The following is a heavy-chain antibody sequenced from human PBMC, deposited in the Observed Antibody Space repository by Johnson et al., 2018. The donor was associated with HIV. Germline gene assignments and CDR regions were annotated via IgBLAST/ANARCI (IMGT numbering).Heavy chain of an antibody. CDR1: GFTFSDYY. Sequence: QVQLVESGGGLVKPGGSLRLSCAASGFTFSDYYMSWIRQAPGKGLEWVSYISSSGISIYYIDSVKGRFTISRDNAKNSLYLQMNSLRAEDTALYYCARELYAILGAFDIWCQGTMVIVSS. J-gene: IGHJ3*02. D-gene: IGHD1-26*01. CDR2: ISSSGISI. V-gene: IGHV3-11*01. CDR3: ARELYAILGAFDI.